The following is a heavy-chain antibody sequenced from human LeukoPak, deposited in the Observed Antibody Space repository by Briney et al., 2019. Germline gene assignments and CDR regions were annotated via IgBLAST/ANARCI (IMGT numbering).Heavy chain of an antibody. D-gene: IGHD2-8*02. Sequence: GGSLRLSCAASGFTFSIYSMNWLRQAPGKGLEWVASISSCNIYIYYADSVRGRFSIFRDHAKNSLYLQMNSLTAEDTAVYFCSRDLDCTVTTCFDGDDGFDIWGQGAMVTVSS. J-gene: IGHJ3*02. CDR2: ISSCNIYI. V-gene: IGHV3-21*01. CDR3: SRDLDCTVTTCFDGDDGFDI. CDR1: GFTFSIYS.